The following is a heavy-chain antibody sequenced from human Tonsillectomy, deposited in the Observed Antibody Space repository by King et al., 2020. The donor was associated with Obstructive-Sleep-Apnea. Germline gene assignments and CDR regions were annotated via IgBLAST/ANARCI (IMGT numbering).Heavy chain of an antibody. CDR2: ISYDGSKK. Sequence: VQLVESGGGVVQPGRSLRLSCAASGFTFSSYGMHWVRQAPGKGLEWVAVISYDGSKKYYEDSVKGRFTISRDNSKNTLYLQMNSLRAEDTAVYYCAKDRGGYSSGSFDYWGQGTLVTVSS. CDR1: GFTFSSYG. J-gene: IGHJ4*02. D-gene: IGHD6-19*01. V-gene: IGHV3-30*18. CDR3: AKDRGGYSSGSFDY.